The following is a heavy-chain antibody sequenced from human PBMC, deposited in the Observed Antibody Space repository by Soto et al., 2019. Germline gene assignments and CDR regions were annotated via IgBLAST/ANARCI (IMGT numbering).Heavy chain of an antibody. CDR2: INHSGST. Sequence: SETLSLTCAVYGGPFSGYYWNWIRQPPGKGLEWIGEINHSGSTNYNPALKSRVTISVDTSKNHFSLKLSSVTAADTAMYYCARQLWFGESSPYGMDVWGQGTTVTVSS. V-gene: IGHV4-34*01. CDR3: ARQLWFGESSPYGMDV. CDR1: GGPFSGYY. J-gene: IGHJ6*02. D-gene: IGHD3-10*01.